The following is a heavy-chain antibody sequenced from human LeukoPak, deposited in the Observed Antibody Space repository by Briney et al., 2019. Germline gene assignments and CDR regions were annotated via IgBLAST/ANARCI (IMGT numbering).Heavy chain of an antibody. V-gene: IGHV1-46*01. CDR3: AREDSDYGFDY. Sequence: XVRQAPXXXXXWMGIINPSGGSTSYAQKFQGRVTMTRDTSTSTVYMELSSLRSEDTAVYYCAREDSDYGFDYWGQGTLVTVSS. CDR2: INPSGGST. D-gene: IGHD4/OR15-4a*01. J-gene: IGHJ4*02.